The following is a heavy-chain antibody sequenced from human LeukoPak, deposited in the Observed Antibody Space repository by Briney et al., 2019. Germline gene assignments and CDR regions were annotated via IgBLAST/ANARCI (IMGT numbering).Heavy chain of an antibody. CDR3: ARVDYCDSSGQWHGGPDY. CDR1: GGSISSGGYS. D-gene: IGHD3-22*01. Sequence: SETLSLTCAVSGGSISSGGYSWSWIRQPPGEGLEWIGYIYDSGSTYYNPSLKSRVTISVDTSKNQFSLKLSSVTAADTAVYYCARVDYCDSSGQWHGGPDYWGQGILVTVS. V-gene: IGHV4-30-4*07. J-gene: IGHJ4*02. CDR2: IYDSGST.